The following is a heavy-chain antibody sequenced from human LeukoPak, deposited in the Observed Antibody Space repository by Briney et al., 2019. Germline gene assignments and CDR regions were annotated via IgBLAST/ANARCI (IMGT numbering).Heavy chain of an antibody. J-gene: IGHJ4*02. D-gene: IGHD3-16*01. Sequence: GGSLRLSCVASGFTFSSYEMNWVRQAPGKGLEWVSYIRSTGSIIFYADSVKGRFTISRDNAKNSLYLQMNSLRVEDTAVYYCGKLGGLGASRDYWGQGTLATVSS. V-gene: IGHV3-48*03. CDR3: GKLGGLGASRDY. CDR2: IRSTGSII. CDR1: GFTFSSYE.